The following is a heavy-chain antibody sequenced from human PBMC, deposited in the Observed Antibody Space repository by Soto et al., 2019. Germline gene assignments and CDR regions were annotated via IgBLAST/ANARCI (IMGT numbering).Heavy chain of an antibody. CDR2: IYYSGTT. D-gene: IGHD3-16*01. Sequence: QVQLQESGPGLVKPSQTLSLTCVVSVGSINTAGYYWGWIRQHPGKGLEWIGYIYYSGTTYYNPSLKRRVSISLDTSKNQFSLNLGSVTAADTAIYYCTSGASEYSFDSWGQGTRVTVSS. CDR3: TSGASEYSFDS. V-gene: IGHV4-31*11. CDR1: VGSINTAGYY. J-gene: IGHJ4*02.